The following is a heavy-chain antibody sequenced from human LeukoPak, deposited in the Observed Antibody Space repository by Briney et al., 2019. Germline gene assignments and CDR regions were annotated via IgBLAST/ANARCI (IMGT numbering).Heavy chain of an antibody. V-gene: IGHV1-46*01. CDR2: INPSGGST. CDR3: AREVLMVYAFYYYYGMDV. Sequence: ASVKVSCKASGYTFTSYYMHWVRQAPGQGLEWMGIINPSGGSTSYAQKFQGRVTMTRDTSTSTVYMELSSLRSEDTAVYYCAREVLMVYAFYYYYGMDVWGQGTTVTVSS. CDR1: GYTFTSYY. J-gene: IGHJ6*02. D-gene: IGHD2-8*01.